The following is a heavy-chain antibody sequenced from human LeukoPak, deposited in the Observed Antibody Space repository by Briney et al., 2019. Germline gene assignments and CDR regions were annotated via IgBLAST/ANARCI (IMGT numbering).Heavy chain of an antibody. Sequence: GGGRRRSFAASGLALSRYAMHWVRPATGKGREYGWAIISNGSSTYYANSVNGTFTISRDNSTNPLSLQMASLRAEDMAVYYCARDLLAAAGRAYYYYGMDVWGQGTPVTVSS. J-gene: IGHJ6*02. CDR1: GLALSRYA. CDR3: ARDLLAAAGRAYYYYGMDV. D-gene: IGHD6-13*01. CDR2: IISNGSST. V-gene: IGHV3-64*01.